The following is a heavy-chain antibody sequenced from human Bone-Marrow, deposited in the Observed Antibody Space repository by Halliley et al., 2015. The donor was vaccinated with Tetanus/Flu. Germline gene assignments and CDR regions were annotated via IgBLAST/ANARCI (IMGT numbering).Heavy chain of an antibody. V-gene: IGHV4-59*02. CDR3: ARNLQGSGYYYREDAFDI. J-gene: IGHJ3*02. Sequence: LRLSCTVSGGSVSSGYWSWIRQSPGRGLEWIGDIFYSGIANYNPSLKSRVTMSVDTSDNVFTLNLTSVTAADTAVYYCARNLQGSGYYYREDAFDIWGQGTVVTVSS. CDR1: GGSVSSGY. D-gene: IGHD3-22*01. CDR2: IFYSGIA.